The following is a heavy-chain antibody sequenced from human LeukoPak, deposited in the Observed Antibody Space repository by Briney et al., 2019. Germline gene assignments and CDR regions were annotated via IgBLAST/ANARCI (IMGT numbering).Heavy chain of an antibody. D-gene: IGHD6-6*01. Sequence: PSETLSFTCAVYGVSFSGYYWSWTRQPPGKGLEWIGEINHSGSTNYNPSLKSRVTISVDTSKNQFSLKLSSVTAADTAVYYCARAESWRARSPYYWGQGTLVTVSS. CDR1: GVSFSGYY. V-gene: IGHV4-34*01. J-gene: IGHJ4*02. CDR2: INHSGST. CDR3: ARAESWRARSPYY.